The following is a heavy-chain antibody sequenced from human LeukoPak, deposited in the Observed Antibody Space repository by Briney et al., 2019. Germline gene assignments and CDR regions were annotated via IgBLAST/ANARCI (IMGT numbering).Heavy chain of an antibody. D-gene: IGHD3-22*01. CDR3: ARDRGWRTSGYYLYHFDY. CDR2: IKHNGGEK. J-gene: IGHJ4*02. V-gene: IGHV3-7*01. CDR1: GFTFTDYF. Sequence: PGGSLRLSCVASGFTFTDYFMSWVRQAPGKWLEWVASIKHNGGEKYYVDSVKGRFTISRDNAKNSLYLEMSSLRVEDTAVYYCARDRGWRTSGYYLYHFDYWGQGTLVTFAS.